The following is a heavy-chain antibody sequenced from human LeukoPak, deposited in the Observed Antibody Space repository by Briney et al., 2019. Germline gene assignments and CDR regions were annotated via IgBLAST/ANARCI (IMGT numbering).Heavy chain of an antibody. V-gene: IGHV4-59*01. J-gene: IGHJ5*02. CDR3: ASHASYYYGSASWFDP. Sequence: SETLSLTCTVSGGPISSFYWSWIRQPPGKGLEWIGYIFHSETPNYNPSLKSRVTISLDTSKNQFSLSPTSVTAADTAVYYCASHASYYYGSASWFDPWGQGTLVTVSS. CDR2: IFHSETP. D-gene: IGHD3-10*01. CDR1: GGPISSFY.